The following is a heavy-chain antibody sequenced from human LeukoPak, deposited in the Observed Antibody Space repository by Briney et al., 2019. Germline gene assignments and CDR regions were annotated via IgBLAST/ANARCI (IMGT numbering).Heavy chain of an antibody. V-gene: IGHV1-8*01. CDR2: MNPNSGNT. CDR3: ASALKRGSAGTLIDH. J-gene: IGHJ4*02. Sequence: ASVKVSCKASGYTFTSYDINWVRQATGQGLEWMGWMNPNSGNTGYAQKFQDRVTMTRNTSISTAYLELSSLGSEDTAMYYCASALKRGSAGTLIDHWGQGTLVTVSS. D-gene: IGHD6-13*01. CDR1: GYTFTSYD.